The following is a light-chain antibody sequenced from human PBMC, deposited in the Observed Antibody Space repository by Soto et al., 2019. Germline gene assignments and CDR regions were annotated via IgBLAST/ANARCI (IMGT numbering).Light chain of an antibody. CDR2: DAS. V-gene: IGKV3-11*01. J-gene: IGKJ5*01. CDR3: QQRSGWPPIT. CDR1: QSVGSY. Sequence: EIVLTQSPATLSLSPGERATLSCRASQSVGSYLAWYQQKPGQAPRLLIYDASNRATCIPARFSGSGSGTDFTLTSSSLEPEDFAVYYCQQRSGWPPITFGQGTRLEIK.